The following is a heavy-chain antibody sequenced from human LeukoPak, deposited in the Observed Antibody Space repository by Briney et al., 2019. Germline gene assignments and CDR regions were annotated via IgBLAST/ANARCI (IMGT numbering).Heavy chain of an antibody. J-gene: IGHJ4*02. D-gene: IGHD3-10*01. CDR3: AKADGSYKTLIDY. V-gene: IGHV3-23*01. CDR1: GFTFSDYA. Sequence: GGSLRLSCADSGFTFSDYALSWVRQAPGKGLEWVSGISGSGSSTYYADSVKGRFTISRDSSKNTVYLQMNSLRAEDTAIYYCAKADGSYKTLIDYWGQGTLVTVSS. CDR2: ISGSGSST.